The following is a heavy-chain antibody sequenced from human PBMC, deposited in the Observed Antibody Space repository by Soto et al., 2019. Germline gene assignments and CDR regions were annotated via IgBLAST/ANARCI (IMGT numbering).Heavy chain of an antibody. CDR3: AKPVYGDYPTLGY. V-gene: IGHV3-30*18. CDR2: ISYDGSNK. CDR1: GFTFSSYG. D-gene: IGHD4-17*01. Sequence: ESGGGVVQPGRSLRLSCAASGFTFSSYGMHWVRQAPGKGLEWVAVISYDGSNKYYADSVKGRFTISRDNSKNTLYLQMNSLRAEDTALYYCAKPVYGDYPTLGYWGQGTLVTVSS. J-gene: IGHJ4*02.